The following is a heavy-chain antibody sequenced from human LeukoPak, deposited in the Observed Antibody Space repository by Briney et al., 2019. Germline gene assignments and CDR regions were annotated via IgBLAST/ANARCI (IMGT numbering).Heavy chain of an antibody. Sequence: SETLSLTCTVSGGSISSYYWSWIRQPPGKGLEWIGYIYYSGSTNYNPSLKSRVTISVDTSKNQFSLKLSSVTAADTAVYYCAREVTIDNWFDPWGQGTLVTASS. CDR3: AREVTIDNWFDP. CDR2: IYYSGST. J-gene: IGHJ5*02. CDR1: GGSISSYY. D-gene: IGHD4-17*01. V-gene: IGHV4-59*01.